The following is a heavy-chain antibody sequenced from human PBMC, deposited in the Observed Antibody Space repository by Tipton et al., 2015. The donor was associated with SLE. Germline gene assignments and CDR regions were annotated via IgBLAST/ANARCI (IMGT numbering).Heavy chain of an antibody. D-gene: IGHD3-10*01. V-gene: IGHV1-18*01. Sequence: QSGAEVKKPGASVKVSCKASDYTFTNYGISWVRQAPGQGLEWMGWISVYNGNTNYAQKFQGRVTMTTDTSTSTAYMELRSLRSDDTAVYYCARGSYYGSGSYGGDYWGQGTLVTVSS. CDR3: ARGSYYGSGSYGGDY. J-gene: IGHJ4*02. CDR1: DYTFTNYG. CDR2: ISVYNGNT.